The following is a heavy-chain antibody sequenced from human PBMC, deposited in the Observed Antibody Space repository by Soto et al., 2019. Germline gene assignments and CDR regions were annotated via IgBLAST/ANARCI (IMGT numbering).Heavy chain of an antibody. CDR2: ISAYNGNT. J-gene: IGHJ4*02. CDR3: ARVSYVVKWFPNNYFDY. CDR1: GYTFTSYG. V-gene: IGHV1-18*01. D-gene: IGHD3-22*01. Sequence: ASVKVSCKASGYTFTSYGISWVRQAPGQGPEWMGWISAYNGNTNYAQKLQGRVTMTTDTSTSTAYMELRSLRSDDTAVYYCARVSYVVKWFPNNYFDYWGQGTLVTVSS.